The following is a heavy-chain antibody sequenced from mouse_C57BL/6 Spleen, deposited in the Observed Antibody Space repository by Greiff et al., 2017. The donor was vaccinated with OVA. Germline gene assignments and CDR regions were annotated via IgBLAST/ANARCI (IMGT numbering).Heavy chain of an antibody. CDR1: GYTFTNYW. V-gene: IGHV1-63*01. CDR2: IYPGGGYT. J-gene: IGHJ2*01. D-gene: IGHD2-4*01. Sequence: QVQLKQSGAELVRPGTSVKMSCKASGYTFTNYWIGWAKQRPGHGLEWIGDIYPGGGYTNYNEKFKGKATLTADKSSSTAYMQFSSLTSEDSAIYYCARSGDYGHFDYWGQGTTLTVSS. CDR3: ARSGDYGHFDY.